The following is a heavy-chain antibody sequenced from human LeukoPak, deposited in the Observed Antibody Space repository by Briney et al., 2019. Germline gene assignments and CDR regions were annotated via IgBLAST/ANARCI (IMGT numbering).Heavy chain of an antibody. CDR3: ARDPNYYGSGSYSLFDY. D-gene: IGHD3-10*01. CDR1: GGSISSYY. J-gene: IGHJ4*02. Sequence: PSETLSLTCTVSGGSISSYYWSWIRQPPGKGLEWIGYIYYSGSTNYNPSLKSRVTISVDTSKNQFSLKLSSVTAADTAVYYCARDPNYYGSGSYSLFDYWGQGTLVTVSS. CDR2: IYYSGST. V-gene: IGHV4-59*01.